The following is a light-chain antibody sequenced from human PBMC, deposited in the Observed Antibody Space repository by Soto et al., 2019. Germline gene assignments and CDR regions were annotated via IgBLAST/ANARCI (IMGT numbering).Light chain of an antibody. CDR1: QSIRNY. CDR2: DAS. V-gene: IGKV3-11*01. CDR3: QQRSNWPLT. Sequence: EIMLTQSPATLSLSPGERATLSCRASQSIRNYLAWYQQKPGQSPRLLIYDASNRATDVPARFSGSGSGTDFTLSISSLEPEDFAVYFCQQRSNWPLTFGPGTKVDIK. J-gene: IGKJ3*01.